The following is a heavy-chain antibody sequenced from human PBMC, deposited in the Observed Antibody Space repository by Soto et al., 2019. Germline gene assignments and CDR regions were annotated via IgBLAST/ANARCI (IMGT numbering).Heavy chain of an antibody. CDR2: SNSDRNT. V-gene: IGHV4-4*07. J-gene: IGHJ5*02. Sequence: PSETLSLTCTVSGGSLFGDYCTWIRQPAGGGLEPIRRSNSDRNTNYSPSLKSRVTMSVDPSRKPFSLNLTSVTAAATASYFCARARRLENWFDPWGPGIQVT. CDR1: GGSLFGDY. D-gene: IGHD5-12*01. CDR3: ARARRLENWFDP.